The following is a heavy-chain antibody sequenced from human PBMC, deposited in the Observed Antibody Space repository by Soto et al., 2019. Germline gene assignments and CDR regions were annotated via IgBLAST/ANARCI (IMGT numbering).Heavy chain of an antibody. J-gene: IGHJ5*02. V-gene: IGHV1-8*01. CDR2: MNPNSGNT. D-gene: IGHD3-3*01. CDR1: GYTFTSSD. CDR3: ARVTGYDFWSGYYKTFDP. Sequence: ASVKVSCKASGYTFTSSDINWVRQATGQGLEWMGWMNPNSGNTGYAQKFQGRVTMTRNTSISTAYMELSSLRSEDTAVYYCARVTGYDFWSGYYKTFDPWGQGTLVTVSS.